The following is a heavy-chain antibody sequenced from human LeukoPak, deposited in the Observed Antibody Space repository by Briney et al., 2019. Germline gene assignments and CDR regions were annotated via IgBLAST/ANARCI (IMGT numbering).Heavy chain of an antibody. CDR1: GFIFDDYG. D-gene: IGHD1-26*01. J-gene: IGHJ4*02. V-gene: IGHV3-20*04. CDR2: INWNGGST. CDR3: ARHRSMGELPKF. Sequence: GGSLRLSCAASGFIFDDYGMSWVRQVPGQGLEWVSAINWNGGSTRYRESVKGRFTISRDTAKNSVYLQMNSLSPEDTALYYCARHRSMGELPKFWGQGTLVSVSS.